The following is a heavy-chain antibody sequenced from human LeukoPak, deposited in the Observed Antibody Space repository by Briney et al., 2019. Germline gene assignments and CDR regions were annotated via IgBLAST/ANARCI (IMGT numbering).Heavy chain of an antibody. Sequence: ASVKVSCKASGYTFTNYYLHWVRQAPGQRLEWMGWINPNSGGTNYAQKFQGRVTMTRDTSISTAYMELSRLRSDDTAVYYCARDRMYYYDSSGYYYDCWFGPWGQGTLVTVSS. CDR1: GYTFTNYY. D-gene: IGHD3-22*01. CDR2: INPNSGGT. J-gene: IGHJ5*02. V-gene: IGHV1-2*02. CDR3: ARDRMYYYDSSGYYYDCWFGP.